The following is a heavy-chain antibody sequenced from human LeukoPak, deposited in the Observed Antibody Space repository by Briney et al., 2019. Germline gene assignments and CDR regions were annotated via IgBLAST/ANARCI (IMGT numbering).Heavy chain of an antibody. D-gene: IGHD2-15*01. V-gene: IGHV3-48*02. CDR1: GFTFSSYS. J-gene: IGHJ4*02. Sequence: PGGSLRLSCAASGFTFSSYSMNWVRQAPGKGLEWVSYISSSSSTIYYADSVKGRFTISRDNAKNSLYLQMNSLGDEDTAVYYCARGRAVGGFDYWGQGTLVTVSS. CDR2: ISSSSSTI. CDR3: ARGRAVGGFDY.